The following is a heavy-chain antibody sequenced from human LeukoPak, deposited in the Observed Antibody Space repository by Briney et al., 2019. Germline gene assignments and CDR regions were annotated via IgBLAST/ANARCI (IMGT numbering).Heavy chain of an antibody. CDR3: ARMVRGVAAFDI. V-gene: IGHV3-23*01. D-gene: IGHD3-10*01. Sequence: GGSLRLSCAASGFSFSAYGMNWVRQSPGKGLEWVSAIGGSGATTYYADSVKGRFTISRDNSKNTLYLQMNSLRAEDTAVYYCARMVRGVAAFDIWGQGTMVTVSS. CDR1: GFSFSAYG. J-gene: IGHJ3*02. CDR2: IGGSGATT.